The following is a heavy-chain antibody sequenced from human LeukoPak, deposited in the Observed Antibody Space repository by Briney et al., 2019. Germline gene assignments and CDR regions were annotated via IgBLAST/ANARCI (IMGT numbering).Heavy chain of an antibody. V-gene: IGHV1-2*02. CDR1: GYTFTGYY. D-gene: IGHD5-18*01. CDR3: ARDRSPAPGRSYGRDHFDY. J-gene: IGHJ4*02. Sequence: ASVKVSCKASGYTFTGYYTHWVRQAPGQGLEWMGWINPNSGGTNYAQKFQGRVTMTRDTSISTAYMELSRLRSDDTAVYYCARDRSPAPGRSYGRDHFDYWGQGTLVTVSS. CDR2: INPNSGGT.